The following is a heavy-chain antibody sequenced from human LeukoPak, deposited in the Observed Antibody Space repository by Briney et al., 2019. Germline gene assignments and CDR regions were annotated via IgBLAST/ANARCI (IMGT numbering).Heavy chain of an antibody. CDR1: GGSFSGYY. Sequence: PSETLSLTCAVYGGSFSGYYWNWIRQPPGKGLEWIGEINHSGSTNYNPSLKSRVTISVDTSKNQFSLKLSSVTAADTAVYYCARESDSYGYRNDWFDPWGQGTLVTVSS. V-gene: IGHV4-34*01. CDR3: ARESDSYGYRNDWFDP. CDR2: INHSGST. D-gene: IGHD5-18*01. J-gene: IGHJ5*02.